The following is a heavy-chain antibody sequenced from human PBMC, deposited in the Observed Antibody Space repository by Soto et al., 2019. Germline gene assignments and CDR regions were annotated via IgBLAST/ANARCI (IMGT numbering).Heavy chain of an antibody. Sequence: PGGSLRLSCAASGFTVSSNYMSWVRQAPGKGLEWVSVIYSGGSTYYADSEKGRFTIYRDNSKNTLYLQMNSLRAEDTVVYYCARDPGPPIQLQTYYYGMDVWGQGTTVTVSS. V-gene: IGHV3-66*01. CDR3: ARDPGPPIQLQTYYYGMDV. CDR2: IYSGGST. D-gene: IGHD5-18*01. J-gene: IGHJ6*02. CDR1: GFTVSSNY.